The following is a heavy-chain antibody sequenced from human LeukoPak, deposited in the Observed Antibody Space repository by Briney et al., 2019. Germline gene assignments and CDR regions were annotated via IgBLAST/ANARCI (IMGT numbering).Heavy chain of an antibody. D-gene: IGHD3-16*01. J-gene: IGHJ4*02. V-gene: IGHV3-30-3*01. CDR1: GFTFSSYA. Sequence: PGGSLRLSCAASGFTFSSYAMHWVRQAPGKGLEWVAVISYDGSNKYYAGSVKGRFTISRDNSKNTVYLQMNSLRAEDTAVYYCAKGARLRLGEDFDYWGQGTLVTVSS. CDR2: ISYDGSNK. CDR3: AKGARLRLGEDFDY.